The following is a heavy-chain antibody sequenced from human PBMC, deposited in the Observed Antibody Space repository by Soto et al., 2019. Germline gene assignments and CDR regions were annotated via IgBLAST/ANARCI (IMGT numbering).Heavy chain of an antibody. CDR2: IYYSGST. CDR3: AAELGPADQDSDYYDSSDI. V-gene: IGHV4-31*03. J-gene: IGHJ3*02. CDR1: GGSISSGGYY. Sequence: QVQLQESGPGLVKPSQTLSLTCTVSGGSISSGGYYWSWIRQHPGKGLEWIGYIYYSGSTYYNPYPKSRVTIEVDTSKNQFSLKLSSVTAADTAVYYCAAELGPADQDSDYYDSSDIWGQGTMVTVSS. D-gene: IGHD3-22*01.